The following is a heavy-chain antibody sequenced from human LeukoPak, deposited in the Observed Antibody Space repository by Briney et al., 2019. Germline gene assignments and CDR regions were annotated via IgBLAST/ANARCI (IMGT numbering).Heavy chain of an antibody. J-gene: IGHJ4*02. CDR2: FDPEDGET. CDR1: GYTLTELS. CDR3: ATEVMVRGVIPVFDY. V-gene: IGHV1-24*01. D-gene: IGHD3-10*01. Sequence: PTASVKVSCKVSGYTLTELSMHWVRQAPGKGLEWMGGFDPEDGETIYAQKFQGRVTMTEDTSTDTAYMELSSLRSEGTAVYYCATEVMVRGVIPVFDYWGQGTLVTVSS.